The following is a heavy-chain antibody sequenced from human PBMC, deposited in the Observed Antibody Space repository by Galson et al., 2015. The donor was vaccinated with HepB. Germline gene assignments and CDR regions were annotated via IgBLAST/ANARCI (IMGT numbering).Heavy chain of an antibody. D-gene: IGHD3-3*01. J-gene: IGHJ3*02. CDR3: ARDLGDLWSGPGASDI. Sequence: SLRLSCAASGFTFSSYVMHWVRQAPGKGLEWVAVIWNDGSQKYYGDSVRGRFTISRDNSKNGLYLQTNSLRAEDTALYYCARDLGDLWSGPGASDIWGQGTMVTVSS. CDR2: IWNDGSQK. V-gene: IGHV3-33*01. CDR1: GFTFSSYV.